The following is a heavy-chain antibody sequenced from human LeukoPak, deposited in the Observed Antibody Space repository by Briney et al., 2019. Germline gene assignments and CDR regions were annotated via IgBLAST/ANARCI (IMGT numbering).Heavy chain of an antibody. CDR2: INPSGGRT. V-gene: IGHV1-46*01. CDR3: ARDQRYYDSSGHLDY. J-gene: IGHJ4*02. Sequence: ASAEVSCKASGYTFTGYYMHWVRQAPGQGLERMGIINPSGGRTSYAQKFPGRGTMTRDTSTSTVYMELSSLRSEETAVYYWARDQRYYDSSGHLDYWGQGTLVTVSS. D-gene: IGHD3-22*01. CDR1: GYTFTGYY.